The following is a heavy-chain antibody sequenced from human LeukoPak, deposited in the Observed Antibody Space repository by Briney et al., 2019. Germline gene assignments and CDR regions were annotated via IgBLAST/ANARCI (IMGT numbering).Heavy chain of an antibody. CDR2: IYYSGST. J-gene: IGHJ4*02. D-gene: IGHD6-6*01. CDR1: GGSISSGGYY. V-gene: IGHV4-31*03. CDR3: AGEVAARPAQIDY. Sequence: SETLSLTCTVSGGSISSGGYYWSWIRQHPGKGLEWIGYIYYSGSTYYNPSLKSRVTISVDTSKNQFSLKLSSVTAADTAVYYCAGEVAARPAQIDYWGQGTLVTVSS.